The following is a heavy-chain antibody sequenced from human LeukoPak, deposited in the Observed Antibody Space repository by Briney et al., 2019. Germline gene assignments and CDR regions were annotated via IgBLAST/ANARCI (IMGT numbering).Heavy chain of an antibody. CDR2: IRYDGSNK. Sequence: PGGSLRLSCAASGFTFSSYGMHWVRQAPGKGLEWVAFIRYDGSNKYYADSVKGRFTISRDNSKNTLYLQMNSLRAEDTAVYYCAGDSLLAAAGTVDDYWGQGTLVTVSS. V-gene: IGHV3-30*02. CDR1: GFTFSSYG. J-gene: IGHJ4*02. CDR3: AGDSLLAAAGTVDDY. D-gene: IGHD6-13*01.